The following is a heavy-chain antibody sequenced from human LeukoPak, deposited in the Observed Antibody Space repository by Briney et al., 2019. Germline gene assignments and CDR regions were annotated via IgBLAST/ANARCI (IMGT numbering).Heavy chain of an antibody. V-gene: IGHV1-18*01. CDR1: GYTFTSYG. CDR2: IGPYNGNV. J-gene: IGHJ6*02. D-gene: IGHD2-15*01. CDR3: ARHIVVVVAINYYYYGMDV. Sequence: GASVKVSCKTSGYTFTSYGISWVRQAPGQGLEWMGWIGPYNGNVNYAQILQGRVTMTTDTSTRTAYMELRSLRSDDTAVYYCARHIVVVVAINYYYYGMDVWGQGTTVTVSS.